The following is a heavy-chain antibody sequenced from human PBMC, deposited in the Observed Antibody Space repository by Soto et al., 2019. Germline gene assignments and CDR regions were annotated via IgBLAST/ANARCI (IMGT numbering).Heavy chain of an antibody. CDR2: ISYSGST. D-gene: IGHD6-13*01. CDR3: AKDWDGFTVTGYTYGMDV. Sequence: SETLSLTCTVSGGSISSYYWSWIRQPPGKGLEWIGYISYSGSTNYNPSLKSRVTISVDTSKNQFSLKLSSVTAADTAVYFCAKDWDGFTVTGYTYGMDVWGQGTTVT. CDR1: GGSISSYY. V-gene: IGHV4-59*12. J-gene: IGHJ6*02.